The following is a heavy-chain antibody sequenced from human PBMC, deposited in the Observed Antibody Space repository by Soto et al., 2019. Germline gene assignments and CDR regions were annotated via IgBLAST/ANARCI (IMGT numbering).Heavy chain of an antibody. Sequence: ASVNVSCKSSGYTFTGHYIHWVRQVSGRRLEFLGWLKPDNGGTYYAPKFQGRVTFTRDTSNTTAYMEMSGLHSDDTAVYFCARDLCPLGSGSPCPTFGMDLWGQGTTVTVSS. CDR1: GYTFTGHY. CDR2: LKPDNGGT. J-gene: IGHJ6*02. D-gene: IGHD3-10*01. V-gene: IGHV1-2*02. CDR3: ARDLCPLGSGSPCPTFGMDL.